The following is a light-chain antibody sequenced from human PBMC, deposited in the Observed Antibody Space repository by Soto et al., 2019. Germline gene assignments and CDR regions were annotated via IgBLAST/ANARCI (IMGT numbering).Light chain of an antibody. V-gene: IGLV2-8*01. Sequence: QSALTQPPSASGSPGQSVTFSCTGTSSDVGAYKYVSWYQQYPGKAPKHMIYEVSKRHSGVPDRFSGSKSGNTASLTVSGLKAENEPNYYCTSYVGSDIWVFGGGTKLTVL. J-gene: IGLJ3*02. CDR3: TSYVGSDIWV. CDR1: SSDVGAYKY. CDR2: EVS.